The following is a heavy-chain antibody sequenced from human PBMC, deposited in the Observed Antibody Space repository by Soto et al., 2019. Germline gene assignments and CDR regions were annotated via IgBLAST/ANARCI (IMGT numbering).Heavy chain of an antibody. Sequence: GGSLRLSCTASGFTFSSYAMNWVRQAPGKGLEWVSDISGSGTNTYYADSVKGRFTISRDNSKNTLDLQMNSLGAEDTAVYYCVRDLVRSYYGAEYYGMDVWGQGTTVTVSS. CDR1: GFTFSSYA. CDR2: ISGSGTNT. V-gene: IGHV3-23*01. J-gene: IGHJ6*02. D-gene: IGHD1-26*01. CDR3: VRDLVRSYYGAEYYGMDV.